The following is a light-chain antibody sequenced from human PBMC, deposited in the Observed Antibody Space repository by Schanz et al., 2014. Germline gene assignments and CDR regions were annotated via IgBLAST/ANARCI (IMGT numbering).Light chain of an antibody. V-gene: IGLV2-8*01. CDR3: SSYAGSLNWV. CDR2: EVS. J-gene: IGLJ3*02. CDR1: SSDVGNYNF. Sequence: QSALTQPPSASGSPGQSVTISCTGTSSDVGNYNFVSWYQHHPGKAPKLMIYEVSKRPSGVPDRFSGSKSGNTASLTVSGLQAEDEADYYCSSYAGSLNWVFGGGTKLTVL.